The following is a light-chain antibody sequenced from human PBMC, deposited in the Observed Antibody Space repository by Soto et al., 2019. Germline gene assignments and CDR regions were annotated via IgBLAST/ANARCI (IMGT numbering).Light chain of an antibody. CDR1: SSDVGGYDY. CDR3: SSYSISTAYL. V-gene: IGLV2-14*01. CDR2: ELS. Sequence: QSVLTQPASVSGSPGQSITISCTGTSSDVGGYDYVSWYQLHPGKAPKLMVFELSNRPSGVSYRFSGSKSGNTASLTISGLQAEDEADYFCSSYSISTAYLFGTGTQLTVL. J-gene: IGLJ1*01.